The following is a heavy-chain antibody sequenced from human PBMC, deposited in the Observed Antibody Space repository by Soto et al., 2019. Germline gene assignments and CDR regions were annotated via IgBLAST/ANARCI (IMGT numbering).Heavy chain of an antibody. Sequence: QVQLVQSGAEVKKPGSSVKVSCKASGGTFSSYAISWVRQAPGQGLEWMGGIIPIFGTANYAQKIQGRGTITADESTSTAYMELSSLRSEDTAVYYCATPEMYYYGSGVLDYWGQGTLVTVSS. J-gene: IGHJ4*02. D-gene: IGHD3-10*01. CDR3: ATPEMYYYGSGVLDY. CDR2: IIPIFGTA. CDR1: GGTFSSYA. V-gene: IGHV1-69*01.